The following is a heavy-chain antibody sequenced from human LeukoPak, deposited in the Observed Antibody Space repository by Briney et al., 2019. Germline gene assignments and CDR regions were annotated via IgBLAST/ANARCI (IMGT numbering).Heavy chain of an antibody. CDR2: ISYSGST. CDR3: ARYIWGSYPTFEDY. J-gene: IGHJ4*02. Sequence: PSXXLSLTCTVSGGSISSYYWSWIRQPPGKGLEWIGYISYSGSTNYNPSLKSRVTISVDTSKNQLSLKLNSVTAADTAVYYCARYIWGSYPTFEDYWGQGSLVTVSS. V-gene: IGHV4-59*01. CDR1: GGSISSYY. D-gene: IGHD3-16*02.